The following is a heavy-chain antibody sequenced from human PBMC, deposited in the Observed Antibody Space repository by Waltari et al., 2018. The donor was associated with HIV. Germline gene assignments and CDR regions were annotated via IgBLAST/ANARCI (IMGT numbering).Heavy chain of an antibody. CDR3: ARRGRGSWHVDV. J-gene: IGHJ6*02. D-gene: IGHD6-13*01. Sequence: QLQESGPGLVKPSETLSLTCTVSGGSISSTTYYWGWIRQPPERGLEWLGFIYYTGRTFYTPSLKSRVTMSVDTSKNQFSLKLSSVTAADTSVYYCARRGRGSWHVDVWGHGTTVTVSS. CDR2: IYYTGRT. CDR1: GGSISSTTYY. V-gene: IGHV4-39*01.